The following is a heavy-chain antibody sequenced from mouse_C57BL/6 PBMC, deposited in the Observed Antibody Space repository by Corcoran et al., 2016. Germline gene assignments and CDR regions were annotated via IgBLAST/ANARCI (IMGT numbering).Heavy chain of an antibody. J-gene: IGHJ4*01. D-gene: IGHD4-1*01. CDR1: GYTFTTYG. CDR2: INTYSGVP. CDR3: ARGANWDEKAMDY. V-gene: IGHV9-3*01. Sequence: QIPLVQSGPELKKPGETVKISCKASGYTFTTYGMSWVKQAPGKGLKWMGWINTYSGVPTYADDFKGRFAFSLETSASTAYLQINNLKNEDTATYFCARGANWDEKAMDYWGQGTSVTVSS.